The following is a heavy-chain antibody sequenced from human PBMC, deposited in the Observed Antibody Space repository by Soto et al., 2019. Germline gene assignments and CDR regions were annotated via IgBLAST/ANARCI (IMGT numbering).Heavy chain of an antibody. Sequence: QVQLVQSGAEVKKPGASVKVSCKASGYTFSNYAMHWVRQAPGQRLEWMGWINAGNGNTKYSQKFQGRVTITRDTSASTAYMELSSLRSEDTAVYYCARNAVGTYLFDYWGQGTLVTVSS. D-gene: IGHD1-1*01. CDR1: GYTFSNYA. J-gene: IGHJ4*02. CDR2: INAGNGNT. V-gene: IGHV1-3*01. CDR3: ARNAVGTYLFDY.